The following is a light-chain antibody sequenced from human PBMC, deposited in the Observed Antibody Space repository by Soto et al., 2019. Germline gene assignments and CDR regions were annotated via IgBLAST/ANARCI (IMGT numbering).Light chain of an antibody. CDR2: DAS. CDR1: QNISNY. J-gene: IGKJ4*01. CDR3: QQGSNRPPGLT. V-gene: IGKV3-11*01. Sequence: IVLTHSPATLSLYPGKRASLSCRASQNISNYLIWYQQKPGQAPRLLIYDASIRATGIPARFSGSGSGTDFTLTISSLEPEDFAVYYCQQGSNRPPGLTFGGGTKVDIK.